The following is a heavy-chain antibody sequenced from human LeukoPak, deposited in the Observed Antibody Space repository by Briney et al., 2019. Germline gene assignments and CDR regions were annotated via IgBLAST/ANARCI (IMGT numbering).Heavy chain of an antibody. CDR3: ARDKVGTATLLDY. J-gene: IGHJ4*02. D-gene: IGHD2-21*02. Sequence: ASVKVSCKASGYTFTSYGISWVRQAPGQGLEWMGWISAYNGNTNYAQKHQGRVTMTTDTPTSTADMELRSLRSDDTAVYYCARDKVGTATLLDYWGQGTLVTVSS. V-gene: IGHV1-18*01. CDR1: GYTFTSYG. CDR2: ISAYNGNT.